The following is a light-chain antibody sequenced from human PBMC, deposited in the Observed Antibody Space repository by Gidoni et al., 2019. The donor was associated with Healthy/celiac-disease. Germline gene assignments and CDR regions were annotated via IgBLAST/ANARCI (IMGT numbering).Light chain of an antibody. CDR2: GAS. CDR3: QQYNNWPPT. J-gene: IGKJ2*01. CDR1: QRVSSN. V-gene: IGKV3-15*01. Sequence: EIVMTQSPATLSVSPGERATLSCRASQRVSSNLAWYQQKPGQAPRLLIYGASTRATGIPARFSCSGSGTEFTLTISSLQSEDFAVYYCQQYNNWPPTFGQGTKLEIK.